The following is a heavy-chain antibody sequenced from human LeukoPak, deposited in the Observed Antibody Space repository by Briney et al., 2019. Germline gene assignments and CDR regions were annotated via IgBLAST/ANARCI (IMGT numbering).Heavy chain of an antibody. CDR2: ISSSNSYI. CDR3: ARDARWYSSSWYLPYSGSYYYYYMDV. J-gene: IGHJ6*03. CDR1: GFTFSSYS. Sequence: GGSLRLSCAASGFTFSSYSMNWVRQAPGKGLEWVSSISSSNSYIYYADSVKGRFTISRDNAKNSLYLQMNSLRAEDTAVYYCARDARWYSSSWYLPYSGSYYYYYMDVWGKGTTVTISS. V-gene: IGHV3-21*01. D-gene: IGHD6-13*01.